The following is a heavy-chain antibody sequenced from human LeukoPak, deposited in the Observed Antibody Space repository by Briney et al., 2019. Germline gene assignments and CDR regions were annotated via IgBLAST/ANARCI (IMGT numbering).Heavy chain of an antibody. CDR1: GGSISSGDYY. Sequence: SETLSLICTVSGGSISSGDYYWSWIRQPPGKGLEWIGYIYYSGSTYYNPSLKSRVTISVDTSKNQFSLKLSSVTAADTAVYYCARLYYDILTGYLEGAFDIWGQGTMVTVSS. J-gene: IGHJ3*02. CDR3: ARLYYDILTGYLEGAFDI. CDR2: IYYSGST. V-gene: IGHV4-30-4*01. D-gene: IGHD3-9*01.